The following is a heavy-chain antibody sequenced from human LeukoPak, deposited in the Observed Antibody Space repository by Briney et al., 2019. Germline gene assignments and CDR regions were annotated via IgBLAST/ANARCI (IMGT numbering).Heavy chain of an antibody. CDR1: GFTFKIHA. CDR2: ISSSSSYI. CDR3: ARPYCSGGSCLVDY. D-gene: IGHD2-15*01. Sequence: PGRSLRLSCSASGFTFKIHAMHWIRQAPGKGLEWVSSISSSSSYIYYADSVKGRFTISRDNSKNTLYLQMNSLRAEDTAVYYCARPYCSGGSCLVDYWGQGTLVTVSS. V-gene: IGHV3-21*01. J-gene: IGHJ4*02.